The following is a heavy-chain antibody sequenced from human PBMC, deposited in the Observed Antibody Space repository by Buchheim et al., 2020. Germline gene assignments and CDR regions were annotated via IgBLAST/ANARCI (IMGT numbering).Heavy chain of an antibody. CDR2: ISYDGSNK. Sequence: QVQLVESGGGVVQPGRSLRLSCAASGFTFSSYGMHWVRQAPGKGLEWVAVISYDGSNKYYADSVKGRFSISRDNSKNTLYLQMNSLRAEDTAVYYCAKITAMVATYFDYWGQGTL. CDR3: AKITAMVATYFDY. CDR1: GFTFSSYG. J-gene: IGHJ4*02. D-gene: IGHD5-18*01. V-gene: IGHV3-30*18.